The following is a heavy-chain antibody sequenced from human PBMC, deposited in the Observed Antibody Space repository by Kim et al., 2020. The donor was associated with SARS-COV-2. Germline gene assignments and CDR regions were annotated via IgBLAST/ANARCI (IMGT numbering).Heavy chain of an antibody. CDR2: IIPIFGTA. D-gene: IGHD6-13*01. CDR1: GGTFSSYA. V-gene: IGHV1-69*13. Sequence: SVKVSCKASGGTFSSYAISWVRQAPGQGLEWMGGIIPIFGTANYAQKFQGRVTITADESTSTAYMELSSLRSEDTAVYYCARDGKYSSSWFSGLWDYYYGMDVWGQGTTVTVSS. J-gene: IGHJ6*02. CDR3: ARDGKYSSSWFSGLWDYYYGMDV.